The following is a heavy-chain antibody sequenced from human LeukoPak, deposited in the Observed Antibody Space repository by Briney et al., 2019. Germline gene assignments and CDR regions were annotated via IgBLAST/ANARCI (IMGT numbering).Heavy chain of an antibody. CDR2: IRYDGSNK. J-gene: IGHJ3*02. CDR3: ARATYYYDSSGYYGAFDI. CDR1: GFTFSSYG. V-gene: IGHV3-30*02. D-gene: IGHD3-22*01. Sequence: GGSLRLSCAASGFTFSSYGMHWVRQAPGKGLEWVAFIRYDGSNKYYADSVKGRFTISRDNSKNTLYLQMNSLRAEDTAVYYCARATYYYDSSGYYGAFDIWGQGTMVTVSS.